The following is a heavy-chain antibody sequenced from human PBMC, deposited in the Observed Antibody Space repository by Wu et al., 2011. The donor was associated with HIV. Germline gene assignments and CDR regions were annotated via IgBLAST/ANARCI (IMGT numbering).Heavy chain of an antibody. CDR1: GGTFSNYA. J-gene: IGHJ4*02. D-gene: IGHD3-22*01. Sequence: QIQLVQSGAEVKKPGSSVKVSCKASGGTFSNYAISWVRQAPGQGLEWMGDFIPIFDTTNYAQRFQGRVTITTDDPTSTVYMGLSSLTSEDTAVYYCASGTKFYDRSGLLPFDYWGQGTLVTVSS. V-gene: IGHV1-69*05. CDR3: ASGTKFYDRSGLLPFDY. CDR2: FIPIFDTT.